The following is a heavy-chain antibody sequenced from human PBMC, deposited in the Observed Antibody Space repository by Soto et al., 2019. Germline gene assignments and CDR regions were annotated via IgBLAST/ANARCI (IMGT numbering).Heavy chain of an antibody. J-gene: IGHJ6*02. CDR1: GGTFSSYA. D-gene: IGHD3-10*01. V-gene: IGHV1-69*12. Sequence: QVQLVQSGAEVKKPGSSVKVSCKASGGTFSSYAISWVRQAPGQRLEWMGGIIPIFGTANYAQKFQGRVTITADESTSTAYMELSSLRSEYTAVYYCARGLWFGEHVPFGDYYYYGMDVWGQGTTVTVSS. CDR2: IIPIFGTA. CDR3: ARGLWFGEHVPFGDYYYYGMDV.